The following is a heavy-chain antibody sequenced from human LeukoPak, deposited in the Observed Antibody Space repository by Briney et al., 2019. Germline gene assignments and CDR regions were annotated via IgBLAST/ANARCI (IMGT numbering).Heavy chain of an antibody. CDR3: ARPGGYSGFGPDAFEI. V-gene: IGHV5-51*01. Sequence: GESLKISCKGSGYSFTSYWNSWLRQMPGKSLEGMGIIDPADSIHRYSQSFQGQVTISADKSISTAYLKRSRLKASDTAVYYCARPGGYSGFGPDAFEIWGQGTMVTVSS. CDR1: GYSFTSYW. J-gene: IGHJ3*02. D-gene: IGHD5-12*01. CDR2: IDPADSIH.